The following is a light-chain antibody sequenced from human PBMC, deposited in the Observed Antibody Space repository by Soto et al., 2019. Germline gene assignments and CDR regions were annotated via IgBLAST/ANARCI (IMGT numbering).Light chain of an antibody. CDR3: AAWGDSLNGPV. V-gene: IGLV1-44*01. CDR2: SNN. Sequence: QSVLTQPPSASGTPGQRVTSSCSGSSSNIGSNTVNWYQQLPGTAPTLLIYSNNQRPSGVPDRFSGSKSGTSASLAISVLQSEDEADYYCAAWGDSLNGPVFGGGTKLTVL. J-gene: IGLJ2*01. CDR1: SSNIGSNT.